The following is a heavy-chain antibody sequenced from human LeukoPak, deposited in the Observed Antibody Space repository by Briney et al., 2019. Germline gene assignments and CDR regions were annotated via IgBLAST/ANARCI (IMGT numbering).Heavy chain of an antibody. CDR2: INHSGST. D-gene: IGHD6-19*01. V-gene: IGHV4-34*01. CDR1: GGSFSGYY. CDR3: AKGPKPAIRGGWYHNWFDP. Sequence: PSETLSLTCAVYGGSFSGYYWSWIRQPPGKGLEWIGEINHSGSTNYNPSLKSRVTISVDTSKNQFSLKLSSVTAADTAVYYCAKGPKPAIRGGWYHNWFDPWGQGTLVTVSS. J-gene: IGHJ5*02.